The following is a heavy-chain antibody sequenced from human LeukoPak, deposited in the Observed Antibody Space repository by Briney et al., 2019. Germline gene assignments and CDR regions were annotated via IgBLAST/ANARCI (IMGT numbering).Heavy chain of an antibody. V-gene: IGHV3-30*04. CDR1: GFIFSSYA. D-gene: IGHD3-10*02. CDR3: AELGITMIGGV. Sequence: GGSLRLSCAASGFIFSSYAMHWVRQAPGKGLEWVAVISYDGSNKYYADSVKGRFTISRDNAKNSLYLQMNSLRAEDTAVYYCAELGITMIGGVWGKGTTVTISS. J-gene: IGHJ6*04. CDR2: ISYDGSNK.